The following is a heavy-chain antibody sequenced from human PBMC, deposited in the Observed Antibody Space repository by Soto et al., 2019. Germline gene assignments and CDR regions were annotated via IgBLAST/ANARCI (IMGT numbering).Heavy chain of an antibody. V-gene: IGHV5-51*01. D-gene: IGHD4-4*01. CDR1: GYNFLRHW. Sequence: ESLKISCDFSGYNFLRHWIAWVLQMPGKGLEWMGITYPGDSETRYSPSFQGQVTISADKSITTAYLQWTSLKASDTAIYYCARALNYSNYDFWGQGTLVTVSS. J-gene: IGHJ4*02. CDR3: ARALNYSNYDF. CDR2: TYPGDSET.